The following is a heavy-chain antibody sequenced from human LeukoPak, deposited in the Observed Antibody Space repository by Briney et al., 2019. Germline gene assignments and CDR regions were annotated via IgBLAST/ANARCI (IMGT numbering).Heavy chain of an antibody. CDR3: ARDGRDCGGDCYSLSWYFDL. V-gene: IGHV3-21*01. Sequence: PGGSLRLACAAPKFTFSTSALSWVRQAPGKGLEWVSSISSSSSYIYYADSVKGRFTISRDNAKNSLYLQMNSLRAEDTAVYYCARDGRDCGGDCYSLSWYFDLWGRGTLLTVSS. CDR2: ISSSSSYI. D-gene: IGHD2-21*01. CDR1: KFTFSTSA. J-gene: IGHJ2*01.